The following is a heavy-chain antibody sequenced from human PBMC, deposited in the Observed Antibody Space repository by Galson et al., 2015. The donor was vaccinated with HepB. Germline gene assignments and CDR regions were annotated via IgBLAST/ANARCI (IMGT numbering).Heavy chain of an antibody. CDR2: ISYDGSNK. D-gene: IGHD6-13*01. V-gene: IGHV3-30*18. Sequence: SLRLSCAASGFTFSSYGMHWVRQAPGKGLEWVAVISYDGSNKYYADSVKGRFTISRDNAKNSLYLQMNSLRAEDTALYYCAKDIIPAAGTGSSGGYWGQGTLVTVSS. J-gene: IGHJ4*02. CDR3: AKDIIPAAGTGSSGGY. CDR1: GFTFSSYG.